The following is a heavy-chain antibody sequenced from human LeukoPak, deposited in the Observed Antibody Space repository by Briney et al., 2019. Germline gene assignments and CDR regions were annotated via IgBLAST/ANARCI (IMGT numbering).Heavy chain of an antibody. J-gene: IGHJ4*02. D-gene: IGHD6-13*01. CDR2: INHSGST. CDR3: ARRTGIGSDPEEDY. CDR1: GGSFSGYY. V-gene: IGHV4-34*01. Sequence: SETLSLACAVYGGSFSGYYWSWIRQPPGKGLEWIGEINHSGSTNYNPSLKSRVTTSLDTSRNQVSLKLSSVTAADTAVYYCARRTGIGSDPEEDYWGQGTLVTVSS.